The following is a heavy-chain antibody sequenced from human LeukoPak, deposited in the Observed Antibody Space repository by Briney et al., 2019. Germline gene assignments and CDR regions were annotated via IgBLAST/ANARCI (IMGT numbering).Heavy chain of an antibody. Sequence: SVKVSCKASGGTFSSYAISWVRQAPGQGLEWMEGIIPIFGTANYAQKFQGRVTITADKSTSTAYMELSSLRSEDTAVYYCASFGYSSSWTPPCYWGQGTLVTVSS. CDR3: ASFGYSSSWTPPCY. CDR1: GGTFSSYA. J-gene: IGHJ4*02. CDR2: IIPIFGTA. V-gene: IGHV1-69*06. D-gene: IGHD6-13*01.